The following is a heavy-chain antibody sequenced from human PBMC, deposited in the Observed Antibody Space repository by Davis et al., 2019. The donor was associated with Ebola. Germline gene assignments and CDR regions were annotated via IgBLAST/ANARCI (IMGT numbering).Heavy chain of an antibody. CDR3: ARVRWLQLVYFDY. J-gene: IGHJ4*02. CDR2: ISSSSSYI. Sequence: GGSLRLSCAASGFTFSSYSMNWVRQAPGKGLEWVSSISSSSSYIYYADSVKGRFTISRDNSKNTLYLQMNSLRAEDTAVYYCARVRWLQLVYFDYWGQGTLVTVS. CDR1: GFTFSSYS. V-gene: IGHV3-21*01. D-gene: IGHD5-24*01.